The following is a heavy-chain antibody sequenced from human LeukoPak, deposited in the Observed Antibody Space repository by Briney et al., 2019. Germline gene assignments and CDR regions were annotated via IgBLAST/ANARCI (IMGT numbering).Heavy chain of an antibody. Sequence: PSETLSLICAVYGGSFSGYNWSWFRQPPGKGLEWIGEINHSGIANHNPSLKSRVTISVDTSKNQFSLKLSSVTAADTAVYYCARGGIFGVVKKIKNYFDYWGQGTLVTVSS. CDR1: GGSFSGYN. CDR3: ARGGIFGVVKKIKNYFDY. D-gene: IGHD3-3*01. J-gene: IGHJ4*02. CDR2: INHSGIA. V-gene: IGHV4-34*01.